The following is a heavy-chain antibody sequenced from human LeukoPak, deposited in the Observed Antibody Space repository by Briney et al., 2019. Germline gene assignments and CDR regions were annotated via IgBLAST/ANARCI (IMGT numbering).Heavy chain of an antibody. V-gene: IGHV3-74*01. CDR1: RFIFTNYW. CDR3: ARFRTWGDKAFDY. Sequence: GGSLRLSCAASRFIFTNYWIHWVRQAPGKGLVWVSHVNNDGSATSYADSVKGRLTISRDSAKNTVYLHMNSLRAEDTAVYYCARFRTWGDKAFDYWGQGTLVTVSS. J-gene: IGHJ4*02. D-gene: IGHD2-21*02. CDR2: VNNDGSAT.